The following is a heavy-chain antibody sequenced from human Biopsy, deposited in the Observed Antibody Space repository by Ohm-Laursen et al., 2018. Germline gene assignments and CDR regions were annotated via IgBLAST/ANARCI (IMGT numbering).Heavy chain of an antibody. J-gene: IGHJ6*02. D-gene: IGHD5/OR15-5a*01. Sequence: LRLSRAAPGFTFRTYGMHWVRLAPGKGLEWVAVISYDQITKHYADCVRGRFTISRDNSKNTLYLQVNSLRAEDTAVYYCAKDLSVYYYYGIDVWGQGTTVTVSS. CDR2: ISYDQITK. V-gene: IGHV3-30*18. CDR1: GFTFRTYG. CDR3: AKDLSVYYYYGIDV.